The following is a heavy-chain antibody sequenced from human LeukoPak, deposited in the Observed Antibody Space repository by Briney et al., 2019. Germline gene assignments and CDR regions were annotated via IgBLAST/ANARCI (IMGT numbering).Heavy chain of an antibody. Sequence: SLRLSCAASGFTCDDYVMHWLRQAPGKALEWVSGISWNSSSVGYADSVKCRFTIARDKAQTSLYLQMHSQTAEDTAVYYCAKAMGSLSGYAIDYWGQGTLVTVSS. J-gene: IGHJ4*02. CDR2: ISWNSSSV. D-gene: IGHD5-12*01. CDR1: GFTCDDYV. CDR3: AKAMGSLSGYAIDY. V-gene: IGHV3-9*01.